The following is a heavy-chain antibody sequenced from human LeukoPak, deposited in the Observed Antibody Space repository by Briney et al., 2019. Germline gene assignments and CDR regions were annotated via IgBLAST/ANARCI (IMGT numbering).Heavy chain of an antibody. CDR2: IYYSGST. Sequence: SETLSLTCTVSGGSISSSSYYWGWIRQPPGKGLEWIGSIYYSGSTYYNPSLKSRVTISVDTSKNQFSLKLSSVTAADTAVYYCASEDPSGSLLSLYYYYGMDVWGQGTTVTVPS. CDR1: GGSISSSSYY. CDR3: ASEDPSGSLLSLYYYYGMDV. D-gene: IGHD1-26*01. V-gene: IGHV4-39*01. J-gene: IGHJ6*02.